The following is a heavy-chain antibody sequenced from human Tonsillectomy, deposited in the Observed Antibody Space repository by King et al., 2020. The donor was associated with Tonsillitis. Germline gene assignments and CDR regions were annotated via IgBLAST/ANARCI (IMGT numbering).Heavy chain of an antibody. J-gene: IGHJ4*02. V-gene: IGHV5-51*01. CDR2: IYPGDSDT. CDR1: GYSFTSYW. D-gene: IGHD6-13*01. Sequence: VQLVESGAEVKKPGESLKISCKGSGYSFTSYWIGWVRQMPGKDLEWMGIIYPGDSDTRYSPSFQGQVTISADKSISTAYLQWSSLKASDTAMYCCARYRGGLYSSSWYGRLDYWGQGTLVTVSS. CDR3: ARYRGGLYSSSWYGRLDY.